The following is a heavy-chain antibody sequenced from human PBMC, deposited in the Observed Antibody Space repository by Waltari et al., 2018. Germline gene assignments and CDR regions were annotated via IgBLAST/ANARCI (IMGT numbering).Heavy chain of an antibody. CDR1: GFTFSSYA. CDR3: AKAGPDY. Sequence: EVQLLESGGGLVQPGGSLRLSCAASGFTFSSYAMSWVRQAPGKGLEWVSVIYSGGSTYYADSVKGRFTISRDNSKNTLYLQMNSLRAEDTAVYYCAKAGPDYWGQGTLVTVSS. V-gene: IGHV3-23*03. J-gene: IGHJ4*02. CDR2: IYSGGST.